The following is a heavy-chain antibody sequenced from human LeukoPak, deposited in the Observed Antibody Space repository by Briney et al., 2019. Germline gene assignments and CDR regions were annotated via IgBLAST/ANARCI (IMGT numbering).Heavy chain of an antibody. CDR2: TYYRSTWYN. V-gene: IGHV6-1*01. D-gene: IGHD2-2*01. CDR3: ARRLTQYDCFDP. J-gene: IGHJ5*02. Sequence: SQTLSLTCAISGDSVSSNSITWNWIRQSPSRGLEWLGRTYYRSTWYNDYAVSVRGRITVNPDTSKNQFSLHLNSVTPEDTAVYYCARRLTQYDCFDPWGRGILVTVSS. CDR1: GDSVSSNSIT.